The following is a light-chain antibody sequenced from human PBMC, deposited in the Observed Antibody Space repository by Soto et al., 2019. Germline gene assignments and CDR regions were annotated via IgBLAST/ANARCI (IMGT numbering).Light chain of an antibody. CDR3: QQYNNWPPIT. J-gene: IGKJ5*01. V-gene: IGKV3-15*01. Sequence: EIVMTQSAATLSVSPGERATLSWRASQSVSSNLAWYQQKPVQAPRLLVYGASTRATGIPARFSGSGSGTEFTLTISSLQSEDFAVYYCQQYNNWPPITFGQGTRLEIK. CDR2: GAS. CDR1: QSVSSN.